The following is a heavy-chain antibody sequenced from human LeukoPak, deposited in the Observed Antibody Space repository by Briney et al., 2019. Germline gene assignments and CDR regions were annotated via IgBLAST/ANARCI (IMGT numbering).Heavy chain of an antibody. D-gene: IGHD2-15*01. J-gene: IGHJ6*02. CDR2: IIPILGIA. CDR1: GGTFSSYA. CDR3: ARLHCSGGSCYSINEYYYYGMDV. Sequence: SVKLSCKASGGTFSSYAISWVRQAPGQGLEWMGRIIPILGIANYAQKFKGRVTITADKSTSTAYMELSSLRSEDTAVYYCARLHCSGGSCYSINEYYYYGMDVWGQGTTVTVS. V-gene: IGHV1-69*04.